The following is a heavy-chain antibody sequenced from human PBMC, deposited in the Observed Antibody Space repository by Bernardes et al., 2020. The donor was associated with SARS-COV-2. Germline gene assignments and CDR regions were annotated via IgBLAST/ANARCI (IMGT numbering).Heavy chain of an antibody. CDR2: INHSGST. CDR3: ASFLDYYDSSGYYVLDY. J-gene: IGHJ4*02. D-gene: IGHD3-22*01. V-gene: IGHV4-34*01. Sequence: SETLSLTCAVYGGSFSGYYWSWIRQPPGKGLEWIGEINHSGSTNYNPSLKSRVTISVDTSKNQFSLKLSSVTAADTAVYYCASFLDYYDSSGYYVLDYWGQGTLVTVSS. CDR1: GGSFSGYY.